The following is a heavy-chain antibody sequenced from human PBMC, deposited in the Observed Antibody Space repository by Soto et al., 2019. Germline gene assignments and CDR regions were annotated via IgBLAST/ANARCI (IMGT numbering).Heavy chain of an antibody. J-gene: IGHJ4*02. CDR1: GYTFCTAX. D-gene: IGHD2-21*01. V-gene: IGHV3-15*01. Sequence: PGWPPRVSFQASGYTFCTAXMLWVRLAPLTMLAWVGHIKSKGEGETTNYDAHVKGRLRISRDDSKKTQSLQMNNLKSDDTAVYYCATDPPTAGGGEIDYWGQGTLVPVSS. CDR2: IKSKGEGETT. CDR3: ATDPPTAGGGEIDY.